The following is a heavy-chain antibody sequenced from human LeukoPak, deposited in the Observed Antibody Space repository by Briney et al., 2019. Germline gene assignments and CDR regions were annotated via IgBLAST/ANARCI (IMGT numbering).Heavy chain of an antibody. CDR1: GGSISSGDYY. J-gene: IGHJ3*02. D-gene: IGHD2-2*01. Sequence: SETLSLTCTVSGGSISSGDYYWSWIRQPPGKGLEWIGYIYYSGSTYYNPSLKSRVTISVDTSKNQFSLKLSSVTAADTAVYYCARGCSSTSDVDAFDIWGQGTMVTVSS. CDR3: ARGCSSTSDVDAFDI. V-gene: IGHV4-30-4*08. CDR2: IYYSGST.